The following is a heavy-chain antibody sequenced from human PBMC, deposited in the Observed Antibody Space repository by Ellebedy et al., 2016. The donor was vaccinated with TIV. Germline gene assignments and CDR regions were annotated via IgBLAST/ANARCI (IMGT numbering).Heavy chain of an antibody. V-gene: IGHV3-7*03. D-gene: IGHD4-17*01. CDR2: INPDGSAE. J-gene: IGHJ4*02. CDR1: GFIISGDW. Sequence: GESLKISCAASGFIISGDWMSWVRQAPGKGLEWVAHINPDGSAEYYVDSVKGRFTISRDNAKRSLFLQMNSLRADDTAVYYCAKNVLSYGDHVDYWGQGTLVTVSS. CDR3: AKNVLSYGDHVDY.